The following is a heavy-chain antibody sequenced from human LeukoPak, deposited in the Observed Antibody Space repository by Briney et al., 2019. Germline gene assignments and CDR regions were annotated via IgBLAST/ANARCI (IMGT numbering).Heavy chain of an antibody. CDR1: GFSFVRYS. V-gene: IGHV3-21*01. Sequence: GGSLRLSCAASGFSFVRYSLNWVRQAPGKGLEWVSSISASSAYIFYADSVKGRFTISRDNGRNSLYLQMNNLRIEDTAVYYCAKDELGRPGAFDYWGQGTLVTVSS. J-gene: IGHJ4*02. CDR2: ISASSAYI. D-gene: IGHD1-26*01. CDR3: AKDELGRPGAFDY.